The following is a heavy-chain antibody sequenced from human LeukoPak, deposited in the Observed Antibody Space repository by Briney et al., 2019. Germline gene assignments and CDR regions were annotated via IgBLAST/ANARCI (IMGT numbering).Heavy chain of an antibody. Sequence: SETLSLTCSVYSGSFSGYYWSWIRQPPGKGLEWIGEINHSVGTNYNPSLKSRVTMSLDTSKNQFSLKLSSVTAADTAVYYCARHKRLEWFDYWGQGTLVTVSS. J-gene: IGHJ4*02. CDR1: SGSFSGYY. D-gene: IGHD3-3*01. CDR2: INHSVGT. CDR3: ARHKRLEWFDY. V-gene: IGHV4-34*01.